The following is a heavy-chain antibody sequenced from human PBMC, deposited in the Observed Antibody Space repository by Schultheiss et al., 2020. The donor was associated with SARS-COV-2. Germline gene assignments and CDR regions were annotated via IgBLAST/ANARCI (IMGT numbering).Heavy chain of an antibody. CDR2: IKSKTDGGTT. CDR3: TTDSATVTTFAY. Sequence: GGSLRLSCAASGFTFSSYSMNWVRQAPGKGLEWVGRIKSKTDGGTTDYAAPVKGRFTISRDDSKNTLYLQMNSLKTEDTAVYYCTTDSATVTTFAYWGQGTLVTVSS. D-gene: IGHD4-17*01. J-gene: IGHJ4*02. CDR1: GFTFSSYS. V-gene: IGHV3-15*01.